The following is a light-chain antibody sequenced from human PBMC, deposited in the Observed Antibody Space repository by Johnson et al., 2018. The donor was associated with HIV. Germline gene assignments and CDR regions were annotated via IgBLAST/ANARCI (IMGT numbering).Light chain of an antibody. Sequence: QSVLTQPPSVSAAPGQKVTISCSGSSSNIGNNYVSWYQQLPGTAPKLLIYDNNKRPSGIPDRFSGSKSGTSATLAITGLQTGDEADYYCGTWDLSLNAYVFGPGTKVTVL. J-gene: IGLJ1*01. V-gene: IGLV1-51*01. CDR2: DNN. CDR3: GTWDLSLNAYV. CDR1: SSNIGNNY.